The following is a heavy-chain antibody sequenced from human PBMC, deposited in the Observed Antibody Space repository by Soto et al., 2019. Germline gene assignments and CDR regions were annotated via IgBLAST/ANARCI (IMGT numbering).Heavy chain of an antibody. V-gene: IGHV4-31*03. CDR2: IYYSGST. CDR3: AREPDA. Sequence: QVQLQESGPGLVKPSQTLSLTCTVSGGSISSGGYYWSWIRQHPGKGLEWIGYIYYSGSTYYNPSLXRXXTISIDTSKTASSMKLSSVTAAATAVYYCAREPDAWGQGTLVTVSS. CDR1: GGSISSGGYY. J-gene: IGHJ4*02. D-gene: IGHD2-8*01.